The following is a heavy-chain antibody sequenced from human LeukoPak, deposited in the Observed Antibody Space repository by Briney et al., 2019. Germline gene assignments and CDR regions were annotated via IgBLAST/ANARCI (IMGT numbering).Heavy chain of an antibody. CDR2: ISYDGSNK. J-gene: IGHJ4*02. Sequence: GGSLRLSCAASGFTFSSYGMHWVRQAPGKGLEWVAVISYDGSNKYYADSVKGRFTISRDNSKNTLYLQMNSLRAEDTAVYYCAKAGYSSGWDPYWGQGTLVTVSS. D-gene: IGHD6-19*01. CDR1: GFTFSSYG. V-gene: IGHV3-30*18. CDR3: AKAGYSSGWDPY.